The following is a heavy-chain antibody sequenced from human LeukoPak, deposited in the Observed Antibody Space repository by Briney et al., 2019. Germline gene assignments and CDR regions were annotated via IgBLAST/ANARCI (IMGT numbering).Heavy chain of an antibody. D-gene: IGHD6-13*01. CDR1: GFTFSSYA. CDR3: AKAGSSWNPNQGEYYFDY. Sequence: PGGSLRLSCAASGFTFSSYAMHWVRQAPGKGLEWVAVISYDGSNKYYADSVKGRFTISRDNSKNTLYLQMNSLRAEDTAVYYCAKAGSSWNPNQGEYYFDYWGQGTLVTVSS. J-gene: IGHJ4*02. CDR2: ISYDGSNK. V-gene: IGHV3-30-3*01.